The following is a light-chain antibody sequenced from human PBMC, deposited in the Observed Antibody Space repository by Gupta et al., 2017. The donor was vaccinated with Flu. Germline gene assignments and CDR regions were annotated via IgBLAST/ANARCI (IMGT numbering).Light chain of an antibody. V-gene: IGKV1-39*01. Sequence: SSLSASVGDRVTITCRASQSIRSYLNWYKQKTGTAPKLLIYAAYSLQRGVPSRLSGSGYGKDFTLTISRLPPEDFATYYCPQSYGTPLHFGQKTKLAFK. CDR2: AAY. CDR1: QSIRSY. J-gene: IGKJ2*01. CDR3: PQSYGTPLH.